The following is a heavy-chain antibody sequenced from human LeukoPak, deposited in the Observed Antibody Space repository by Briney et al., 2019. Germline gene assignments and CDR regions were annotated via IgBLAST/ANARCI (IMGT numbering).Heavy chain of an antibody. CDR3: ASLYTPLAAFDI. D-gene: IGHD3-16*01. V-gene: IGHV3-7*01. CDR2: IKQDGSEK. CDR1: GFTFSSYW. Sequence: PGGSLRLSCAASGFTFSSYWMSWVRQAPGKGMEWVANIKQDGSEKYYVDSVKGRFTISRDNSKNTLYLQMNSLRAEDTAVYYCASLYTPLAAFDIWGQGTMVTVSS. J-gene: IGHJ3*02.